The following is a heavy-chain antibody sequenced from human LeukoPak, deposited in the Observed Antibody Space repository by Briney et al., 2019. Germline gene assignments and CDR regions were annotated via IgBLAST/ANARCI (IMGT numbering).Heavy chain of an antibody. D-gene: IGHD6-13*01. Sequence: ASVKVSCKASGYTFTSYGIGWVRQAPGQGLEWMGWISTYNGNTNYAQKLQGRVTMTTDTSTSTAYMELTSLRSDDTAVYYCASSYSSSPRTYYYYYMDVWGKGTTVTVSS. CDR2: ISTYNGNT. CDR3: ASSYSSSPRTYYYYYMDV. J-gene: IGHJ6*03. V-gene: IGHV1-18*01. CDR1: GYTFTSYG.